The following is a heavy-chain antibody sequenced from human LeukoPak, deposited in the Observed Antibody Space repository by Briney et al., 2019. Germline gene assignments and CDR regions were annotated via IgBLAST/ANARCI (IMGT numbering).Heavy chain of an antibody. CDR3: ARGQFRYYYGSGRRTRVGWFDP. D-gene: IGHD3-10*01. CDR2: MNPNSGNT. CDR1: GYTFTSYD. Sequence: ASVTVSCKASGYTFTSYDINWVRQATGQGLEWMGWMNPNSGNTGYAHKFQGRVTMTRNTSISTAYMELSSLRSEDTAVYYCARGQFRYYYGSGRRTRVGWFDPWGQGTLVTVSS. V-gene: IGHV1-8*01. J-gene: IGHJ5*02.